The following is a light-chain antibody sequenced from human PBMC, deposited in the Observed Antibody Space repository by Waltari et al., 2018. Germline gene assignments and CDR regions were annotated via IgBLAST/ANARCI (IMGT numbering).Light chain of an antibody. CDR2: YKSDSDK. CDR3: MIWHSSAVV. V-gene: IGLV5-45*02. Sequence: QAVLTQPSSLSASPGASASLTCTLRSGINVGTYRICWYQQKPGSPPQYLLRYKSDSDKQQGSGVPSRFSGSKDASANAGILLISGLQSEDEADYYCMIWHSSAVVFGGGTKPTVL. J-gene: IGLJ2*01. CDR1: SGINVGTYR.